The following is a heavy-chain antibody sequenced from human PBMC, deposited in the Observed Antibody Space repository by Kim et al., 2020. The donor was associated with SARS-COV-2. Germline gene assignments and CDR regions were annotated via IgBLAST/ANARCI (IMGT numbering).Heavy chain of an antibody. Sequence: GGSLRLSCAASGFTFSSYAMHWVRQAPGKGLEWVAVISYDGSNKYYADSVKGRFTISRDNSKNTLYLQMNSLRAEDTAVYYCARGAARGDHYDSIPFDI. CDR3: ARGAARGDHYDSIPFDI. CDR2: ISYDGSNK. CDR1: GFTFSSYA. D-gene: IGHD3-22*01. V-gene: IGHV3-30-3*01. J-gene: IGHJ3*02.